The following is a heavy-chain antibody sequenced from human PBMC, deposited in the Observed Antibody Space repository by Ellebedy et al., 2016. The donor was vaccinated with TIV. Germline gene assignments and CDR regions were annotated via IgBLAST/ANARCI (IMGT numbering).Heavy chain of an antibody. CDR1: GDSITTSGYH. Sequence: MPSETLSLTCTVSGDSITTSGYHWGWVRQPPGKGLEWLGSIYSSGSTYHNPSLRSRVTISVDTSKSQFSLRLNSVTAADTAVYFCARPSHGGIIHYWGQGSLVTVSS. CDR2: IYSSGST. CDR3: ARPSHGGIIHY. J-gene: IGHJ4*02. D-gene: IGHD1-14*01. V-gene: IGHV4-39*01.